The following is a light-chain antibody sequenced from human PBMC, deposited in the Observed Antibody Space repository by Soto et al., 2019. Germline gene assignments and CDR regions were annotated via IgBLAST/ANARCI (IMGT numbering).Light chain of an antibody. CDR1: QSVSSSY. CDR2: GAS. CDR3: QQYKNWPRT. V-gene: IGKV3-20*01. J-gene: IGKJ1*01. Sequence: EIVLTQSPGTLCLSPGERATLSCRASQSVSSSYLAWYQQKPGQAPRLLIYGASSRATGIPDRFSGSGSGTDFTLTISSLQSEDFAVYYCQQYKNWPRTFGQGTKVDIK.